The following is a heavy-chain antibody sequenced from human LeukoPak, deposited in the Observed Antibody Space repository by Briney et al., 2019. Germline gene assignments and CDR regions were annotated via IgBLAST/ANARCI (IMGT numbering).Heavy chain of an antibody. CDR3: ARGRGAQYSSGWYIDYFDY. Sequence: ASVKVSCKASGYTFTGYYMHWVLQAPGQGLEWMGWINPNSGGTNYAQKFQGRVTMTRDTSISTAYMELSRLRSDDTAVYYCARGRGAQYSSGWYIDYFDYWGQGTLVTVSS. D-gene: IGHD6-19*01. CDR2: INPNSGGT. CDR1: GYTFTGYY. V-gene: IGHV1-2*02. J-gene: IGHJ4*02.